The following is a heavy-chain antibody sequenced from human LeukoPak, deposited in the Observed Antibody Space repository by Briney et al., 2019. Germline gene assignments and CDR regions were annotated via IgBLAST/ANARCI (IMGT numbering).Heavy chain of an antibody. CDR1: GGSFSGYY. J-gene: IGHJ6*03. D-gene: IGHD4-17*01. CDR2: IYASGST. V-gene: IGHV4-34*01. CDR3: ARANDYGDPLPRYMDV. Sequence: SETLSLTCAVYGGSFSGYYWSWIRQPPGKGLEWIGEIYASGSTNYKPSLKSRVTISVDKSKSQFSLKLSSVTAADTAVYYCARANDYGDPLPRYMDVWGKGTTVTVSS.